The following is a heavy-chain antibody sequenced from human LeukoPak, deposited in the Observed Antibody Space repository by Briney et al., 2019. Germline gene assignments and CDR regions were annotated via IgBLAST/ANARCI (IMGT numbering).Heavy chain of an antibody. CDR3: AKDRVPAAIGGSNNWFDP. CDR1: GFTFSSYG. Sequence: PGGSLRLSCAASGFTFSSYGMHWVRQAPGKGLEWVAFIRYDGGNKYYADSVKGRFTISRDNSKNTLYLQMNSLRAEDTAVYYCAKDRVPAAIGGSNNWFDPWGQGTLVTVSS. D-gene: IGHD2-2*01. V-gene: IGHV3-30*02. CDR2: IRYDGGNK. J-gene: IGHJ5*02.